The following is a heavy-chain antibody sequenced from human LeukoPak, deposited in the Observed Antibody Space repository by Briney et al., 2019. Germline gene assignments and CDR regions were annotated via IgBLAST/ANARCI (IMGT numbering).Heavy chain of an antibody. J-gene: IGHJ4*02. CDR1: GDSIKNFY. D-gene: IGHD4-17*01. Sequence: SETLSLTCTVSGDSIKNFYWSWIRQPPGKGLEWIGYIFDGGTTNYSPSLKSRVTISVDTSKNQFSLKLSSVTAADTAVYYCARTGSTVTMLYPFDHWGQGTLVTVSS. CDR2: IFDGGTT. V-gene: IGHV4-59*01. CDR3: ARTGSTVTMLYPFDH.